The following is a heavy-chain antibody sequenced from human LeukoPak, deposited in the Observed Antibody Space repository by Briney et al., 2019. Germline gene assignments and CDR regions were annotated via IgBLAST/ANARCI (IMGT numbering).Heavy chain of an antibody. CDR1: GFTFSSYA. J-gene: IGHJ3*02. CDR3: AKEILWFGELLHDAFDI. D-gene: IGHD3-10*01. V-gene: IGHV3-23*01. Sequence: GGSLRLSCAASGFTFSSYAMSWVRQAPGKGLEWVSAISGSGGSTYYADSVKGRFTISRDNSKNTLYLQMNSLRAEDTAVYYCAKEILWFGELLHDAFDIWGQGTMVTVSS. CDR2: ISGSGGST.